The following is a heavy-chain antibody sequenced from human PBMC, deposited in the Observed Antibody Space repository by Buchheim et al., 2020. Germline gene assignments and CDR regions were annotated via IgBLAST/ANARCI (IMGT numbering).Heavy chain of an antibody. Sequence: QVQLVQSGAEGKKPGASGKVSGKASGYTFTSYDSNWVRQAPGQGLEGMGWMNPNSGNTGYAQKFQGRVTMTWKTPIGTAYMELSSLRSEDTAVYYCARGDYSGGGLGFDYWGQGTL. CDR1: GYTFTSYD. CDR3: ARGDYSGGGLGFDY. D-gene: IGHD1-26*01. V-gene: IGHV1-8*01. J-gene: IGHJ4*02. CDR2: MNPNSGNT.